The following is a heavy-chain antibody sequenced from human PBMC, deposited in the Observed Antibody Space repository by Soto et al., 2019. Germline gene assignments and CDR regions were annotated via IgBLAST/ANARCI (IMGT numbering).Heavy chain of an antibody. J-gene: IGHJ4*02. CDR1: GGSISSNNYY. Sequence: QLQLHESGPGLVKPSETLSLTCSVSGGSISSNNYYWGWIRQPPGKGLEWIGNIYYNGFTYYNPSLKSRVTISVETSKNQFSLKLTSVTATDTAVYYCARQGDFWSGSGDFDYWGQGILVPVSS. CDR3: ARQGDFWSGSGDFDY. V-gene: IGHV4-39*01. D-gene: IGHD3-3*01. CDR2: IYYNGFT.